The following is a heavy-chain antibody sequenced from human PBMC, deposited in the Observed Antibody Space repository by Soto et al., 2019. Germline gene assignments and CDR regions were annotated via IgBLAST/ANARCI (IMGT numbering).Heavy chain of an antibody. CDR2: IYDSGTT. V-gene: IGHV4-30-4*01. J-gene: IGHJ4*02. CDR1: GGSIRSGDCY. CDR3: ARENVLVVGATQGPFDF. Sequence: SETLSLTCTVSGGSIRSGDCYWTWIRQPPGKGLEWIGYIYDSGTTYYSPSLKSRVSISVDTSKNQFSLKLRSVTAADTAVYYCARENVLVVGATQGPFDFWGQGTLVTVSS. D-gene: IGHD2-15*01.